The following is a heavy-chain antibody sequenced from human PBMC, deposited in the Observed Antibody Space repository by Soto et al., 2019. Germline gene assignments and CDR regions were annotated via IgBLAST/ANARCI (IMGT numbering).Heavy chain of an antibody. J-gene: IGHJ6*02. CDR3: AKDPPVAGTYYCGMDV. D-gene: IGHD6-19*01. CDR1: GFTFSSYG. CDR2: ISYDGSNK. Sequence: QVQLVESGGGVVQPGRSLRLSCAASGFTFSSYGMHWVRQAPGKGLEWVAVISYDGSNKYYADSVKGRFTISRDNSKNTLYLQMNSLRAEDTAVYYCAKDPPVAGTYYCGMDVWGQGTTVTVSS. V-gene: IGHV3-30*18.